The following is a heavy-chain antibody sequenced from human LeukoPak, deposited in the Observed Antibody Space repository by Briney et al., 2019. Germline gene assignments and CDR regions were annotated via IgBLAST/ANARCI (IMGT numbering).Heavy chain of an antibody. CDR1: GYTLTELS. CDR2: FDPEDGET. J-gene: IGHJ4*02. D-gene: IGHD3-16*02. Sequence: ASVKVSCKVSGYTLTELSMHWVRQAPGKGLEWMGGFDPEDGETIYAQKFQGRVTMTEDTSTDTAYMELSSLRSEDTAVYYCATAPRVGDYVWGSYRYTEPPDYWGQGTLVTVSS. CDR3: ATAPRVGDYVWGSYRYTEPPDY. V-gene: IGHV1-24*01.